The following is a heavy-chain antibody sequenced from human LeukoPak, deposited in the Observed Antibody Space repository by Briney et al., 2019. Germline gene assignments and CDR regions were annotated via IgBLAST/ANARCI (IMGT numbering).Heavy chain of an antibody. V-gene: IGHV5-51*01. CDR1: GYTFPSYW. D-gene: IGHD5-24*01. J-gene: IGHJ5*02. CDR2: IYPGDSDT. Sequence: GESLKISCTGFGYTFPSYWIAWVRQMPGKGLEWMGIIYPGDSDTRYSPSFQGQVTISADKSISTAYLQWSSLKASDTAMYYCARSPGGRWLHLNWFDPWGQGTLVTVSS. CDR3: ARSPGGRWLHLNWFDP.